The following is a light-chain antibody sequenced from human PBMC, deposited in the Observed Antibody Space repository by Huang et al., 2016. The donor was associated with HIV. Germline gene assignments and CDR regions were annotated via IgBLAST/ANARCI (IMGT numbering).Light chain of an antibody. CDR1: QTINNN. CDR3: QQYSIWPYT. CDR2: GAS. V-gene: IGKV3-15*01. Sequence: EVMMTQSPATLSVSPGERTNISCRASQTINNNLAWFQQKPGQSPSPLIYGASARAAGSPARFSGSGSGTEFTLTSSSAQSEDFTLYYCQQYSIWPYTFGQGTKLEMK. J-gene: IGKJ2*01.